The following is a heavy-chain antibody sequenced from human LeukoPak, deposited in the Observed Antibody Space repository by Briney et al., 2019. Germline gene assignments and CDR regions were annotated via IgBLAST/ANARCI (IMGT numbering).Heavy chain of an antibody. CDR2: IYYSGST. CDR3: ARGLQQGPDY. D-gene: IGHD6-19*01. J-gene: IGHJ4*02. CDR1: GGSISSYY. Sequence: PSETLSLTCTVSGGSISSYYWSWLRQPPGKGLEWIGYIYYSGSTNYNPSLKSRVTISVDTSKNQFSLKLSSVTAADAAVYYCARGLQQGPDYWGQGTLVTVSS. V-gene: IGHV4-59*08.